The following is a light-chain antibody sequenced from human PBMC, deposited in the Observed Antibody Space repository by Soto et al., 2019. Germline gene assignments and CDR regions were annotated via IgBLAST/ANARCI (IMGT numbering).Light chain of an antibody. CDR2: EVS. CDR3: SSYEGSNNLSI. Sequence: QSVLTQPPSASGSPGQSVTISCTGTSSDVGAYNYVSWYQQHPGKAPKLMIYEVSKRPSGVPDRFSGSKSGNTASLTVSGLQAEDEDDYFCSSYEGSNNLSIFGGGTKLTVL. CDR1: SSDVGAYNY. J-gene: IGLJ2*01. V-gene: IGLV2-8*01.